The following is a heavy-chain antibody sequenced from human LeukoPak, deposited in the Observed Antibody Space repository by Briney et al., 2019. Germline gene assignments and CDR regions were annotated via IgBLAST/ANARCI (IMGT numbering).Heavy chain of an antibody. J-gene: IGHJ5*02. Sequence: PSETLSLTCTVSSGSISSSNYYWGWIRQPPGKGLEWIGSIYYSGTTYYNPSLKSRVTISVDTSKNQFSLKLCSVTAADTAVYYCARHVCGSSSCYSPPYNSFDPCGQGTLVTVSS. CDR2: IYYSGTT. CDR1: SGSISSSNYY. D-gene: IGHD2-2*01. V-gene: IGHV4-39*01. CDR3: ARHVCGSSSCYSPPYNSFDP.